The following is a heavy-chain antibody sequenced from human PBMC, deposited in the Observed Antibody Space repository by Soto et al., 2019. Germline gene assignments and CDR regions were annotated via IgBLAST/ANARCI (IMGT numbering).Heavy chain of an antibody. CDR3: AKDPMIVVVITASAFDY. CDR2: ISGSGGST. Sequence: PGGSLRLSCAASGFTFSSYAMSWVRQAPGKGLEWVSAISGSGGSTYYADSVKGRFTISRDNSKNTLYLQMNSLRAEDTAVYYCAKDPMIVVVITASAFDYWGQATLVTVSS. CDR1: GFTFSSYA. J-gene: IGHJ4*02. V-gene: IGHV3-23*01. D-gene: IGHD3-22*01.